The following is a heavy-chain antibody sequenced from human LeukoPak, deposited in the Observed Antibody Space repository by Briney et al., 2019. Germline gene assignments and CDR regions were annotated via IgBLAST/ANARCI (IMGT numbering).Heavy chain of an antibody. J-gene: IGHJ3*02. V-gene: IGHV4-4*07. CDR3: ARRGDYGGNLFAFDI. Sequence: SETLSLTCTVAGGSLNNYHWTWIRQPAGKGLEWIGRIYLSGLSTSGSTNYNPSLKRRVTISVDTSKNQFSLKLSSVTAADTAVYYCARRGDYGGNLFAFDIWGQGTMVTVSS. CDR2: IYLSGLSTSGST. CDR1: GGSLNNYH. D-gene: IGHD4-23*01.